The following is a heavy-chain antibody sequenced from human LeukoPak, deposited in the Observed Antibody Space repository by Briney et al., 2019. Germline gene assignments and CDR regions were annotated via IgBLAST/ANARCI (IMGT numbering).Heavy chain of an antibody. Sequence: SETLSLTCAVYGGSFSGYYWSWIRQPPGKGLEWIGEINHSGSTNYSPSLKSRVTISVDTSKNQFSLKLSSVTAADTAVYYCARGDSIAATDYWGQGTLVTISS. J-gene: IGHJ4*02. CDR3: ARGDSIAATDY. V-gene: IGHV4-34*01. D-gene: IGHD6-13*01. CDR2: INHSGST. CDR1: GGSFSGYY.